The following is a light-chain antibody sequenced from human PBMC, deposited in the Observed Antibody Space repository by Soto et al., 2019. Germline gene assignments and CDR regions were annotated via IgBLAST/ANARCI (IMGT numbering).Light chain of an antibody. V-gene: IGLV1-40*01. Sequence: QSVLTQPPSVSGAPGQTITFFCTGTSSNIGTGFDVHWYQLLPGSVPKLLIYGNTNRPSGGPDRFSGSKSGTSASLTITGLQAEDEADYYCQSSDIRTRVIFGGGTKLTVL. CDR1: SSNIGTGFD. CDR2: GNT. CDR3: QSSDIRTRVI. J-gene: IGLJ2*01.